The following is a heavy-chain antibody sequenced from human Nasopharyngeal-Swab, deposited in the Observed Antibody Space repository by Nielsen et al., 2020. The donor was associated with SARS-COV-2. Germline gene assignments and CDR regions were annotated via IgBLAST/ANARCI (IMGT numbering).Heavy chain of an antibody. CDR1: GGSISSSNW. Sequence: GSLRLSCAVSGGSISSSNWWSWVRQPPGKGLEWIGEIYHSGSTNYNPSLKSRVTISVDKSKNQFSLKLSSVTAADTAVYYCARDTPLGGMDVWGQGTTVTVSS. J-gene: IGHJ6*02. CDR3: ARDTPLGGMDV. CDR2: IYHSGST. D-gene: IGHD3-16*01. V-gene: IGHV4-4*02.